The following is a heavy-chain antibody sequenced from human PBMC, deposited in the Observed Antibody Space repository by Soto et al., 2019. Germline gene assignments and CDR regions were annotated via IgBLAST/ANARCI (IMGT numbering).Heavy chain of an antibody. V-gene: IGHV3-30*18. Sequence: QVQLVESGGGVVQSGRSLRLSCAASGFTFSSHGMHWVRQAPGKGLEWVAVISYDGSTQYYADYVKGRFTISRDNSKNTLYLQMNSLRAEDKDVYYCAKDGETAFDYCVQGTLVTVSS. CDR1: GFTFSSHG. CDR3: AKDGETAFDY. CDR2: ISYDGSTQ. D-gene: IGHD7-27*01. J-gene: IGHJ4*02.